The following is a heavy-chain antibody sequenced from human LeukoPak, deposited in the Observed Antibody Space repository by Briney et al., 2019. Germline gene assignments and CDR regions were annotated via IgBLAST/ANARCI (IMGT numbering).Heavy chain of an antibody. CDR1: GGSISSGGYY. CDR2: IYYSGST. D-gene: IGHD3-3*01. Sequence: PSETLSLTCTVSGGSISSGGYYWSWIRQHPGKGLEWIGYIYYSGSTYYNPSLKSRVTISVDTSKNQSSLKLSSVTAADTAVYYCARERASYYDFWSGYFHNWFDPWGQGTLVTISS. V-gene: IGHV4-31*03. J-gene: IGHJ5*02. CDR3: ARERASYYDFWSGYFHNWFDP.